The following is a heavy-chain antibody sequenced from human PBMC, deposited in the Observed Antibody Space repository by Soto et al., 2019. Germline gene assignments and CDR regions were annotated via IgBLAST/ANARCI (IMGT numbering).Heavy chain of an antibody. D-gene: IGHD3-10*01. Sequence: EVQLVESGGALVQPGGSLRLSCVVSGFTLRNYYMHWARQAPGKGLVWVSHINGDGSTTDYADSVKGRFTISRDNAKNTLYLQMISLRAEDTAVYYCARGGVPAALDIWGEGTMVPVSS. V-gene: IGHV3-74*01. J-gene: IGHJ3*02. CDR1: GFTLRNYY. CDR3: ARGGVPAALDI. CDR2: INGDGSTT.